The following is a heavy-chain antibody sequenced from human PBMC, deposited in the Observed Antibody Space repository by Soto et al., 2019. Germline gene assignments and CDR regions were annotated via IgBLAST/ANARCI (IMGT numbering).Heavy chain of an antibody. CDR2: ISYDGSNK. V-gene: IGHV3-30-3*01. J-gene: IGHJ4*02. D-gene: IGHD3-3*02. Sequence: QVQLVESGGGVVQPGRSLRLSCAASGFTFSSYAMHWVRQAPGKGLEWVAVISYDGSNKYYADSVKGRFTISRDRSKNTLYLQKNSLRAKDTVGYYFARADGILLNYWGQVTLLTVSS. CDR1: GFTFSSYA. CDR3: ARADGILLNY.